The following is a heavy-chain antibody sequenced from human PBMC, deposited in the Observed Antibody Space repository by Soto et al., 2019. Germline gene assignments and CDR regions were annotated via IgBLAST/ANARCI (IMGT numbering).Heavy chain of an antibody. Sequence: VGSLRLSCAASGFTFNIYGMHWVRQAPDKGLEWVALISYDGSSQYYADSVKGRFTISRDNSKNTLFLQMNSLRADDTAVYYCAKDQASGQGSFDSWGQGTLVTVSS. CDR3: AKDQASGQGSFDS. CDR1: GFTFNIYG. J-gene: IGHJ4*02. CDR2: ISYDGSSQ. V-gene: IGHV3-30*18.